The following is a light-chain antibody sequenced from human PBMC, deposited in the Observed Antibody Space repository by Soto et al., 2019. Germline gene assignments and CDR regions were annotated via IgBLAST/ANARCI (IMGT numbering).Light chain of an antibody. Sequence: DIQMTQSPSSLSASVGDRVTITCRASQSISSYLNWYQQKPGKAPKLLIYAASSLQSGVPSRFSGSGSGTDFPLTTTSLHPKDFATYYCKKSYRTLPTFGGGTRVEIK. CDR3: KKSYRTLPT. CDR1: QSISSY. V-gene: IGKV1-39*01. CDR2: AAS. J-gene: IGKJ4*01.